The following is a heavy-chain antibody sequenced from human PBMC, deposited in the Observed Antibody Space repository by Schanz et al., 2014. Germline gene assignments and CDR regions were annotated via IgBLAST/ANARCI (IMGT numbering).Heavy chain of an antibody. CDR3: AKGMGYCSGGTCYDYYYYGLDV. J-gene: IGHJ6*02. CDR2: IWSDGSGK. Sequence: VQLLESGGGLVQPGGSLRLSCAASGFIFSNYGMHWVRQAPGKGLEWVAVIWSDGSGKYYADSVKGRFTISRDNSENTLYLQMNSLSADDTAVFYCAKGMGYCSGGTCYDYYYYGLDVWGQGTTVNVSS. V-gene: IGHV3-33*06. CDR1: GFIFSNYG. D-gene: IGHD2-15*01.